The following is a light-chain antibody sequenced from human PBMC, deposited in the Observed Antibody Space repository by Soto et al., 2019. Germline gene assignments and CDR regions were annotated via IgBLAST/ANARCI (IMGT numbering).Light chain of an antibody. J-gene: IGLJ2*01. CDR3: CSYAGSSTVV. V-gene: IGLV2-23*02. Sequence: QSALTQSASVSGSPGQSITISCTGTSGDVGSYYLVSWYQQHPGKAPKLMFYEVSKRPSGVSNRFSGSKSGNTASLTISGLQAEDDADYYCCSYAGSSTVVFGGGTKLTVL. CDR2: EVS. CDR1: SGDVGSYYL.